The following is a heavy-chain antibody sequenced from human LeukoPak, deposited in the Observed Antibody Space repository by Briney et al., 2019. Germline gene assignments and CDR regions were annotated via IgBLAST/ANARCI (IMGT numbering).Heavy chain of an antibody. CDR3: ARDARLGAFDI. D-gene: IGHD6-19*01. CDR1: GGSISSYY. V-gene: IGHV4-59*01. CDR2: IYYSGST. Sequence: NPSETLSLTCTVSGGSISSYYWSWIRQPPGKGLEWIGYIYYSGSTNYNPSLKSRVTISVDTPKNQFSLKLSSVTAADTAVYYCARDARLGAFDIWGQGTMVTVSS. J-gene: IGHJ3*02.